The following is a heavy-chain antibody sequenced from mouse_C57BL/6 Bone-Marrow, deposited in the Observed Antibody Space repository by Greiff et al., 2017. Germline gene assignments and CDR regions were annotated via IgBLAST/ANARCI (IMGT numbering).Heavy chain of an antibody. CDR3: GREGAYRDYAMDE. D-gene: IGHD3-1*01. CDR1: GYTFTSYW. J-gene: IGHJ4*01. V-gene: IGHV1-52*01. Sequence: QVQLQQPGAELVRPGSSVKLSCKASGYTFTSYWMHWVKQRPIQGLGWIGNIDPSDSETHYNQKFKDKAALTVDKSSSTAYMQLSSLTSEDSAVYYGGREGAYRDYAMDEWGQGTSGTVSA. CDR2: IDPSDSET.